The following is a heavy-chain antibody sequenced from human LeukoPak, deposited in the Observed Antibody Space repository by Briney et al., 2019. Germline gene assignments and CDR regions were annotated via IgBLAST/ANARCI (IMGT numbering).Heavy chain of an antibody. CDR3: ATAFAGNLVDY. CDR2: FALEDGEK. D-gene: IGHD1-14*01. J-gene: IGHJ4*02. V-gene: IGHV1-24*01. Sequence: ASVTVSCKFSGYTLSDLSMHWVRQAPGKGLEWMGSFALEDGEKIYAQKFQGRVTMTEDTSTDTAYMELSSLRSEDTAVYYCATAFAGNLVDYWGQGTLVTVSS. CDR1: GYTLSDLS.